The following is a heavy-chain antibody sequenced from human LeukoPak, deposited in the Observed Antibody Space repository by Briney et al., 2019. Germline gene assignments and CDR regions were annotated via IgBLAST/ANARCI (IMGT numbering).Heavy chain of an antibody. CDR2: IYYRVCT. D-gene: IGHD4-17*01. CDR1: GGSISSGGYY. V-gene: IGHV4-31*03. J-gene: IGHJ6*02. CDR3: ARDRTVTRPGSYYYYGMEV. Sequence: SQTLSLTCTVSGGSISSGGYYWSWIRQHPGKGLEGIGYIYYRVCTYDVPSLKSRVTISVDTSKNQFSLRLSSVTAADTAVYCCARDRTVTRPGSYYYYGMEVWGQGTTVTVSS.